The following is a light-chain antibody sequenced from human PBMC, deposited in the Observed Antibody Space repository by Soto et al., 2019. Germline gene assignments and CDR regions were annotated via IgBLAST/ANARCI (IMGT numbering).Light chain of an antibody. Sequence: IQMTQSPSSLSASVGDRVTITCRASQSISSYLNWYQHKPGKAPKLLIYAASTLQSGVPSRFSGSGFATDFTLTISSLQPEDFATYYCQQSFFTLYTFGQGTKLEIK. CDR1: QSISSY. V-gene: IGKV1-39*01. CDR2: AAS. CDR3: QQSFFTLYT. J-gene: IGKJ2*01.